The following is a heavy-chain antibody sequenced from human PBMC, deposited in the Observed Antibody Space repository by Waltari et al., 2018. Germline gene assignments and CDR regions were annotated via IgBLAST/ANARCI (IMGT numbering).Heavy chain of an antibody. J-gene: IGHJ5*02. CDR2: INQDGSEK. D-gene: IGHD3-10*01. CDR1: GSRFVSYW. V-gene: IGHV3-7*01. CDR3: ARGVASMIRGVVDWFDP. Sequence: EVQLVESGGGLVQPGGSLRLSCPASGSRFVSYWMSCVRQAPGKGLGWVANINQDGSEKHYVESVKGRFTVSRDNAKSSLYLQMNSLRADDTAVYYCARGVASMIRGVVDWFDPWGQGTLVTVSS.